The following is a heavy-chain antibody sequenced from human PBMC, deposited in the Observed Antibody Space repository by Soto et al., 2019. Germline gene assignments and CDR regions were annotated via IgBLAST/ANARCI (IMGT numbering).Heavy chain of an antibody. J-gene: IGHJ6*03. Sequence: GGSLRLSCAASGFTFSSYSMNWVRQAPGKGLEWVSSISSSSSYIYYADSVKGRFTISRDNAKNSLYLQMNSLRAEDTAVYYCARSPRGPHYYYYMDVWGKGTTVTVSS. CDR3: ARSPRGPHYYYYMDV. CDR1: GFTFSSYS. CDR2: ISSSSSYI. D-gene: IGHD3-10*01. V-gene: IGHV3-21*01.